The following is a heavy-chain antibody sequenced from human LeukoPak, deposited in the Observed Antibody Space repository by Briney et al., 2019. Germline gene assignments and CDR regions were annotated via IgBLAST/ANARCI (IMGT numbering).Heavy chain of an antibody. CDR1: GGSFSGYY. Sequence: KASETLSLTCAVYGGSFSGYYWSWIRQPPGKGLEWSEEINHSGSTNYNPSLKSRVTISVDTSKNQFSLKLSSVTAADTAVYYCARGVTMVRGVDLNYFDYWGQGTLVTVSS. J-gene: IGHJ4*02. V-gene: IGHV4-34*01. CDR3: ARGVTMVRGVDLNYFDY. CDR2: INHSGST. D-gene: IGHD3-10*01.